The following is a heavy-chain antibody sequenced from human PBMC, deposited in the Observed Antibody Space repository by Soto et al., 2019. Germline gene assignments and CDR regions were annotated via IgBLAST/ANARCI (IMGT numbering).Heavy chain of an antibody. CDR1: GFTFSDYA. CDR2: VSHDGRNT. D-gene: IGHD6-19*01. CDR3: AKGGRQWLVTSDFNY. Sequence: VQLVESGGGVVQPGRSLRLSCAASGFTFSDYAMHWVRQAPGKGLEWVAVVSHDGRNTHYADSVKGGFTISRDSSTNTVSLEMTSLRAEDTAVYYCAKGGRQWLVTSDFNYWGQGALVTVSS. J-gene: IGHJ4*02. V-gene: IGHV3-30*18.